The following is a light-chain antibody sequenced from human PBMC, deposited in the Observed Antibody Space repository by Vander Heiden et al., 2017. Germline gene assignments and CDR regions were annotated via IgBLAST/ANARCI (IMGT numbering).Light chain of an antibody. Sequence: EIVMTQSPSTLSVSPEERATLSCRASQSVSSNLDWYQQKPGQAPRLLIYGASTRVTGIPARFSGSGSGTEFTLTISSLESEDAAVYYCQQSNNWPRTFGQGTKVEIK. CDR3: QQSNNWPRT. J-gene: IGKJ1*01. CDR1: QSVSSN. V-gene: IGKV3-15*01. CDR2: GAS.